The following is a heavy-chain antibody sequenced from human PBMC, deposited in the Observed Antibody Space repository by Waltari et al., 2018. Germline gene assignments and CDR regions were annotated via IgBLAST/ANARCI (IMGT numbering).Heavy chain of an antibody. CDR3: AGGSNGDPFDY. D-gene: IGHD4-17*01. CDR2: IYYSGST. CDR1: GGSISSYY. V-gene: IGHV4-59*01. Sequence: QVQLQESGPGLVKPSETLSLTCTVSGGSISSYYWSWIRQPPGKGLEWIGYIYYSGSTNYNPSLKSRVTISVDTSKNQFSLKLSSVTAADTAVYYCAGGSNGDPFDYWGQGTLVTVSS. J-gene: IGHJ4*02.